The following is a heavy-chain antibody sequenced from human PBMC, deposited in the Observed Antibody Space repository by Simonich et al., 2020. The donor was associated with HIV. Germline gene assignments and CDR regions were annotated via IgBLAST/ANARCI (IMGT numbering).Heavy chain of an antibody. CDR3: ARLTAGGLGEYFQH. Sequence: QVQLQQWGAGLLKPSETLSLTCAVYGGSFSGYYWSWIRQPPGKGLGWFWEINHSGSTNYNPSLKSRVTISVDTSKNQFSLKLSSVTAADTAVYYCARLTAGGLGEYFQHWGQGTLVTVSS. CDR1: GGSFSGYY. J-gene: IGHJ1*01. V-gene: IGHV4-34*01. CDR2: INHSGST. D-gene: IGHD6-13*01.